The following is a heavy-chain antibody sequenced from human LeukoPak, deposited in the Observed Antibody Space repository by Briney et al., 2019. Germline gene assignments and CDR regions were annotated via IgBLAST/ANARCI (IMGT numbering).Heavy chain of an antibody. Sequence: GGSLRLSCAASGFTFSSYGMHWVRQAPGKGLEWVAVISYDGSNKYYADSVKGRFTISRDNSKSTLYLQMNSLRAEDTAVYYCAKDPNSGSYWRGAYFDYWGQGTLVTVSS. D-gene: IGHD1-26*01. CDR1: GFTFSSYG. J-gene: IGHJ4*02. CDR2: ISYDGSNK. CDR3: AKDPNSGSYWRGAYFDY. V-gene: IGHV3-30*18.